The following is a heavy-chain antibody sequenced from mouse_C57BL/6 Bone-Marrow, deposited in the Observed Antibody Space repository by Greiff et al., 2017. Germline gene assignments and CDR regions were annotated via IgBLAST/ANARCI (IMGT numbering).Heavy chain of an antibody. CDR1: GYTFTSYW. D-gene: IGHD2-4*01. CDR3: ARSTMRYYFDY. CDR2: IDPSDSYT. Sequence: QVQLQQPGAELVRPGTSVKLSCKASGYTFTSYWMHWVKQRPGQGLEWIGVIDPSDSYTNYNQKFKGKATLTVDTSSSPAYMQLSSLTSEDSAVYYCARSTMRYYFDYWGQGTTLTVSS. J-gene: IGHJ2*01. V-gene: IGHV1-59*01.